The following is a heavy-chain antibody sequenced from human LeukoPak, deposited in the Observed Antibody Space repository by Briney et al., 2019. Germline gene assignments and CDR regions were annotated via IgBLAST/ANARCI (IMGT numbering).Heavy chain of an antibody. CDR1: GFTFSSYS. D-gene: IGHD3-3*01. CDR3: ARDAPITIFGVVTPPTGWFDP. V-gene: IGHV3-21*01. Sequence: GGSLRLSCAASGFTFSSYSMNWVRQAPGKGLEWVSSISSSSSYIYYADSVKGRFTISRDNAKNSLYLQMNSLRAEDTAVYYCARDAPITIFGVVTPPTGWFDPWGQGTLVTVSS. J-gene: IGHJ5*02. CDR2: ISSSSSYI.